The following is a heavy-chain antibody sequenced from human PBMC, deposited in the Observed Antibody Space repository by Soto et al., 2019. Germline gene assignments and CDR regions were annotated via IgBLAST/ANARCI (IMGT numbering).Heavy chain of an antibody. Sequence: EVQLVESGGGLVQPGRSLRLSCAASGFTFDDYAMHWVRQAPGKGLEWVSGISWNRGSIGYADSVKGRFTISRDNAKNSLYLQMNSLRAEDTDLYDCAKDRGLVLSFYFDYWGQGTLVTVSS. CDR2: ISWNRGSI. D-gene: IGHD6-19*01. CDR3: AKDRGLVLSFYFDY. CDR1: GFTFDDYA. J-gene: IGHJ4*02. V-gene: IGHV3-9*01.